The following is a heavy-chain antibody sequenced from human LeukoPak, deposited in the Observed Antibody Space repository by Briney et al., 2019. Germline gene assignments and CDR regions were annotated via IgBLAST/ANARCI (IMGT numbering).Heavy chain of an antibody. CDR2: ISWNSGSI. CDR1: GFTFDDYA. J-gene: IGHJ4*02. D-gene: IGHD3-3*01. CDR3: AKGVRGGYDFWSGYDYFDY. Sequence: PGGSLRLSCAASGFTFDDYAMHWVRQAPGKGLEWVSGISWNSGSIGYADSVKGRFTIPRDNAKNSLYLQMNSLRAEDTALYYCAKGVRGGYDFWSGYDYFDYWGQGTLVTVSS. V-gene: IGHV3-9*01.